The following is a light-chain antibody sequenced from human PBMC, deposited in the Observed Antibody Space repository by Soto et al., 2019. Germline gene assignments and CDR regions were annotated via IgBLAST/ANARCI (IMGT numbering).Light chain of an antibody. CDR3: QQLNGYPIT. V-gene: IGKV1-9*01. Sequence: IQLTQSPSSLSASVGDRVTITCRASQGTTSYLAWYQQKPGKAPKLLIYASSTLQSGVPSRFSGSGSGTNFTLTISSLQPEDFATYYCQQLNGYPITFGQGTRLEIK. CDR1: QGTTSY. J-gene: IGKJ5*01. CDR2: ASS.